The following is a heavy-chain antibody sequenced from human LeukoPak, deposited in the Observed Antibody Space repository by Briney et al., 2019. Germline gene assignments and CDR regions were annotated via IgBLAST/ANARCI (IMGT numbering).Heavy chain of an antibody. CDR2: INPSGGST. CDR1: GYTFTRYY. J-gene: IGHJ5*02. CDR3: ARDGEYQLLSYNWFDP. D-gene: IGHD2-2*01. V-gene: IGHV1-46*01. Sequence: ASVKVSCKASGYTFTRYYMHWVRQAPGQGLEWMGIINPSGGSTSYAQKFQGRVTMTRDTSTSTVYMELSSLRSEDTAVYYCARDGEYQLLSYNWFDPWGQGTLVTVSS.